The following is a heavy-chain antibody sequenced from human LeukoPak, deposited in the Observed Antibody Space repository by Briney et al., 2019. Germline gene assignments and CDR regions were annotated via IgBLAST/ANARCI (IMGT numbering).Heavy chain of an antibody. J-gene: IGHJ4*02. CDR2: IYYSGST. CDR3: ARDLTNYGSGSYDY. Sequence: SETLSLTCTVSGGSISSYYWSWIRQPPGKGLEWIGYIYYSGSTNYNPSLKSRVTISVDTSKNQFSLKLSSVTAADTAVYYCARDLTNYGSGSYDYWGQGTLVNVSS. D-gene: IGHD3-10*01. V-gene: IGHV4-59*01. CDR1: GGSISSYY.